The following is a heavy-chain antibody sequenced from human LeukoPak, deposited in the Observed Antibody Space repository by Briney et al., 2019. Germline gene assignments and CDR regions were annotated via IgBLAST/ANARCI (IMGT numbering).Heavy chain of an antibody. V-gene: IGHV3-21*01. CDR2: ISSSSSYI. CDR3: ARDGHYGDSRINWFDP. D-gene: IGHD4-17*01. Sequence: PGGSLRLSCAASGFTFSSYGMHWVRQAPGRGLEWVSSISSSSSYIYYADSVKGRFTISRDNAKNSLYLQMNSLRAEDTAVYYCARDGHYGDSRINWFDPWGQGTLVTVSS. CDR1: GFTFSSYG. J-gene: IGHJ5*02.